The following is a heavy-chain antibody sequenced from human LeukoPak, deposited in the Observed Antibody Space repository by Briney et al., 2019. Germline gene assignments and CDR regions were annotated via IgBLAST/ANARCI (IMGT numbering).Heavy chain of an antibody. D-gene: IGHD3-22*01. J-gene: IGHJ4*02. V-gene: IGHV3-64D*06. Sequence: GGSLRLSCSASGLTFSSYAMHCVRQAPGKGLEYVSAISSNGDSTYYADSVKGRFTISRDNSKNTLYLQMSSLRAEDTAVYYCVKGLRYYDSSDTFDYWGQGTLVTVSS. CDR1: GLTFSSYA. CDR2: ISSNGDST. CDR3: VKGLRYYDSSDTFDY.